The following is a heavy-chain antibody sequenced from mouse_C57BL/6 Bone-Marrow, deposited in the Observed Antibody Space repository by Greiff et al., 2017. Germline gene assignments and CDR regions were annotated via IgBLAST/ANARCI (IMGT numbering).Heavy chain of an antibody. Sequence: VQLQESGPSLVRPSQSLTLTCTVTGFSITSDCYWIWIRQFPGNKLEYIGYTFYSGITYYNPSLESRTYITRDTSKNQFSLKLSSVTTEDTATYDCARGGYGSSYAMDYWGQGTSVTVSS. CDR1: GFSITSDCY. D-gene: IGHD1-1*01. V-gene: IGHV3-3*01. J-gene: IGHJ4*01. CDR3: ARGGYGSSYAMDY. CDR2: TFYSGIT.